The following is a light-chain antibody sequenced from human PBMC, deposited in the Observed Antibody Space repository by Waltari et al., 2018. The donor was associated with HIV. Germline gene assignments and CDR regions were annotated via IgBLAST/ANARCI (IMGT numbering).Light chain of an antibody. CDR2: KAS. CDR3: QHYQTYPWT. Sequence: DIQMTQSPFPLPASVGDRVPITCRASQNINSWLAWYQQKPGKAPKLLIYKASILESRVPSRFSGYKSGTEFTLTISSLHPDDFATYYCQHYQTYPWTFGQGTKVEIK. J-gene: IGKJ1*01. CDR1: QNINSW. V-gene: IGKV1-5*03.